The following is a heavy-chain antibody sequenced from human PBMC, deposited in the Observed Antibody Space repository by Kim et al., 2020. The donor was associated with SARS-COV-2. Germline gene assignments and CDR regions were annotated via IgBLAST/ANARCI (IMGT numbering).Heavy chain of an antibody. J-gene: IGHJ4*02. V-gene: IGHV3-23*01. CDR3: AKVTAAAGIGWSDY. CDR2: ISGSGGST. D-gene: IGHD6-13*01. Sequence: GGSLRLSCAASGFTFSSYAMSWVRQAPGKGLEWVSAISGSGGSTYYADSVKGRFTISRDNSKNTLYLQMNSLRAEDTAVYYCAKVTAAAGIGWSDYWGQGTLVTVSS. CDR1: GFTFSSYA.